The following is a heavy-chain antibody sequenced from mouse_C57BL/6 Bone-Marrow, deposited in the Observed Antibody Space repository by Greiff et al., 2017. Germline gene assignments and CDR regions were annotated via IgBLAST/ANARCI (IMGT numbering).Heavy chain of an antibody. Sequence: QVQLQQPGAELVKPGASVKMSCKASGYTFTSYWITWVKQRPGQGLEWIGDIYPGSGSTNYNEKFKSKATLTVDTSSSTAYMQLSSLTSEDSAVYYCARRHGSSQGFAYWGQGTLVTVSA. V-gene: IGHV1-55*01. CDR1: GYTFTSYW. CDR3: ARRHGSSQGFAY. CDR2: IYPGSGST. J-gene: IGHJ3*01. D-gene: IGHD1-1*01.